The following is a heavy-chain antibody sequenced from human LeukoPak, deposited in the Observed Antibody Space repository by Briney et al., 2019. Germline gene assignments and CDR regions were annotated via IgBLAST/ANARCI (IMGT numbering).Heavy chain of an antibody. CDR1: GFTFSNYW. CDR3: ARTREWLASDAFDI. CDR2: IKQDGSEK. Sequence: GSLRLSCAASGFTFSNYWMSWVRQAPGKGLEWVANIKQDGSEKYYVDSVKGRFTISRDNAKNSLYLQRNSLRAEDTAVYYCARTREWLASDAFDIWGQGTMVTVSS. V-gene: IGHV3-7*01. D-gene: IGHD6-19*01. J-gene: IGHJ3*02.